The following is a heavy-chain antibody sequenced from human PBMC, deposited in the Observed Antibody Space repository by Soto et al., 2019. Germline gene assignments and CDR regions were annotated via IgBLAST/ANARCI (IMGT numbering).Heavy chain of an antibody. V-gene: IGHV3-48*02. CDR3: AGSYSSGNWYFDY. Sequence: PGGSLRLSCAASGFSFSAYSMNWVRQAPGKGLGWIAYTSTSSTTKYYADSVRGRFSISRDNANDLLYLDMDKLRDEDTGIYYCAGSYSSGNWYFDYWGLGTPVTVSS. CDR2: TSTSSTTK. D-gene: IGHD3-10*01. CDR1: GFSFSAYS. J-gene: IGHJ4*02.